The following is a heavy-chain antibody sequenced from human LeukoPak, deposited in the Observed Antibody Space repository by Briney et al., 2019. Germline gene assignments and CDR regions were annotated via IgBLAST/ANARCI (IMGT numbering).Heavy chain of an antibody. Sequence: ASVKVSCKASGYSFTSYVISWVRQAPGQGGEWMGWINAYKGNTKYAQNPQGRVTMTTDTFKSTAYMELRSLRSDDTAVDYCARGAAVVGKIYFDYWGRGTVATVSS. J-gene: IGHJ4*02. CDR3: ARGAAVVGKIYFDY. V-gene: IGHV1-18*01. CDR1: GYSFTSYV. D-gene: IGHD6-19*01. CDR2: INAYKGNT.